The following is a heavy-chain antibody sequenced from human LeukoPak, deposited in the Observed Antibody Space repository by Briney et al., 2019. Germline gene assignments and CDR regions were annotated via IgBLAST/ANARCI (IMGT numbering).Heavy chain of an antibody. V-gene: IGHV4-34*01. J-gene: IGHJ4*02. D-gene: IGHD3-22*01. CDR2: INHSGST. Sequence: PSETLSLTCAVYGGSFSGYYWSWIRQPPGKGLEWIGEINHSGSTNYNPSLKSRVTISVDTSKNQFSLKLSSVTAADTAVYYSARGRVWLLLRPSIFDYWGQGTLVTVSS. CDR1: GGSFSGYY. CDR3: ARGRVWLLLRPSIFDY.